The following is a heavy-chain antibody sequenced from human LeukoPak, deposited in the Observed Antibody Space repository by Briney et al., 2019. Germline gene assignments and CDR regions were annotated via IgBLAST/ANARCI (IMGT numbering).Heavy chain of an antibody. V-gene: IGHV4-31*03. CDR3: ARDVRYSSSSQFDY. D-gene: IGHD6-6*01. CDR1: GGSISSGGYY. J-gene: IGHJ4*02. CDR2: IYYSGST. Sequence: PSETLSLTCTVSGGSISSGGYYWSWIRQHSGKGLEWIGYIYYSGSTYYNPSLKSRVTISVDTSKNQFSLKLSSVTAADTAVYYCARDVRYSSSSQFDYWGQGTLVTVSS.